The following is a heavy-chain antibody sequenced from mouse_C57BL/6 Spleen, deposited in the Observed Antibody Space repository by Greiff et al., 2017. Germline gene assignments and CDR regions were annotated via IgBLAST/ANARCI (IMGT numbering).Heavy chain of an antibody. Sequence: EVQRVESGGGLVQPGGSMKLSCAASGFTFSDAWMDWVRQAPEKGLEWVAEIRNKANNHATYYAESVKGRFTISRDDCKSSVYLQMSSLRAEETGIYYCTGGYYVDFDYWGQGTTLTVSS. V-gene: IGHV6-6*01. J-gene: IGHJ2*01. D-gene: IGHD2-3*01. CDR2: IRNKANNHAT. CDR3: TGGYYVDFDY. CDR1: GFTFSDAW.